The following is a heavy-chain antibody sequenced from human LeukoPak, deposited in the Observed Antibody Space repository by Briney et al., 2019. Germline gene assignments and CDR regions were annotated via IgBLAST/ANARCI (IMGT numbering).Heavy chain of an antibody. J-gene: IGHJ4*02. CDR2: INQDGSEK. V-gene: IGHV3-7*01. CDR3: ARDYGDSI. Sequence: GGSLRLSCAASGFTFSTYWMTWVPQAPGKGLEWVANINQDGSEKHYVDSVKGRFTISRDNARSSLYLQMNSLRADDTAVYYCARDYGDSIWGQGTLVTVSS. D-gene: IGHD4-17*01. CDR1: GFTFSTYW.